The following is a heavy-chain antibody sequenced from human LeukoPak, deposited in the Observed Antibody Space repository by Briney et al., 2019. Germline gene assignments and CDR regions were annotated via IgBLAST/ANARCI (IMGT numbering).Heavy chain of an antibody. V-gene: IGHV4-30-4*07. CDR2: IYYSGST. J-gene: IGHJ4*02. CDR3: ARGSIYYFDY. Sequence: PSQTLSLTCAVSGGSISSGGYSWSWIRQPPGKGLEWIGYIYYSGSTYYNPSLKSRVTISVDTSKNQFSLKLSSVTAADTAVYYCARGSIYYFDYWGQGTLVTVSS. CDR1: GGSISSGGYS.